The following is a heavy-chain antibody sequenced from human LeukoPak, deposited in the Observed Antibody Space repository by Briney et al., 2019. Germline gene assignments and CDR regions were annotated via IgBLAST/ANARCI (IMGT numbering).Heavy chain of an antibody. J-gene: IGHJ3*02. V-gene: IGHV3-23*01. CDR2: ISVDGSHT. Sequence: GGSLRLSCAASGFTFSSYAMNWVRQAPGKGLEWVSAISVDGSHTYYADSVKGRFTISRDNSKNTLSLQMNSLRAKDTAVYYCAKCYDTSGRRASDIWGQGTMVTVSS. D-gene: IGHD3-22*01. CDR3: AKCYDTSGRRASDI. CDR1: GFTFSSYA.